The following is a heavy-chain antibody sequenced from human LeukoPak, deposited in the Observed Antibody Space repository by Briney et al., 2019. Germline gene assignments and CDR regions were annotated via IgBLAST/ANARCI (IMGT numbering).Heavy chain of an antibody. CDR1: GITLSNYG. CDR2: SSDSGGRT. V-gene: IGHV3-23*01. J-gene: IGHJ3*01. Sequence: GGSLRLYCAVSGITLSNYGMSWVRKAPGKGLEWVAGSSDSGGRTNYADSVKGRFTISRDNPKNTLYLQMNSLRVEDTAVYFCGRDPNGDYVGAFEFWGHGTMVTVSS. D-gene: IGHD4-17*01. CDR3: GRDPNGDYVGAFEF.